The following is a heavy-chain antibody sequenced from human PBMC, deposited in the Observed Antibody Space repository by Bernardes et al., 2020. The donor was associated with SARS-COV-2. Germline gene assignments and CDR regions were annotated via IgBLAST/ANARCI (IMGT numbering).Heavy chain of an antibody. CDR2: ISWNSGSI. Sequence: GGSLRLSCAASGFTFDDFAMHWVRQAPGKGLEWVSGISWNSGSIGYAASVKGRFTISRDNAKNSLYLQMNSLRPDDTALYYCAKDYGTGELGIAVEGYCGHWGQGTLVTVSS. D-gene: IGHD6-19*01. CDR1: GFTFDDFA. J-gene: IGHJ4*02. V-gene: IGHV3-9*01. CDR3: AKDYGTGELGIAVEGYCGH.